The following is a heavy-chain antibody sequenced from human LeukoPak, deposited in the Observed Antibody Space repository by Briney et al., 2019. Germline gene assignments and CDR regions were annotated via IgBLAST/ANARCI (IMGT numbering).Heavy chain of an antibody. Sequence: PSETVSLTCTVSGYSISSGYYWGWIRQPPGKGLEWIGSIYHSGTTYYNPSLKSRVTLSVDTSKNQFSLKLSSVTAADTAVYYCAGQYTGYDAFDYWGQGTLVTVSS. CDR1: GYSISSGYY. CDR2: IYHSGTT. V-gene: IGHV4-38-2*02. J-gene: IGHJ4*02. D-gene: IGHD5-12*01. CDR3: AGQYTGYDAFDY.